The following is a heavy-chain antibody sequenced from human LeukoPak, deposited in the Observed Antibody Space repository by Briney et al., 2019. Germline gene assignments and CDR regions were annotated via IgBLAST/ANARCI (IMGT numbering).Heavy chain of an antibody. CDR3: ARLIAAAGTSHYYYMDV. J-gene: IGHJ6*03. CDR1: GGSFSGYY. D-gene: IGHD6-13*01. V-gene: IGHV4-34*01. CDR2: INHSGST. Sequence: KTSETLSLTCAVYGGSFSGYYWSWIRQPPGKGLEWIGEINHSGSTNYNPSLKSRVTISVDTSKNQFSLKLSSVTAADTAVYYCARLIAAAGTSHYYYMDVWGKGTTVTISS.